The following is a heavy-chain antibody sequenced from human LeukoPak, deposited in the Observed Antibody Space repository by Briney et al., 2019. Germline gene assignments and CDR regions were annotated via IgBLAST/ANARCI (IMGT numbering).Heavy chain of an antibody. D-gene: IGHD3-22*01. CDR3: AREYYYDSSGYQYPQFDY. J-gene: IGHJ4*02. V-gene: IGHV1-8*03. CDR2: MNPNSGNT. CDR1: GYTFTSYD. Sequence: GASVKVSCKASGYTFTSYDINWVRQATGQGLEWIGWMNPNSGNTGYAQKFQGRVTITRNTSISTAYMELSSLRSEDTAVYYCAREYYYDSSGYQYPQFDYWGQGTLVTVSS.